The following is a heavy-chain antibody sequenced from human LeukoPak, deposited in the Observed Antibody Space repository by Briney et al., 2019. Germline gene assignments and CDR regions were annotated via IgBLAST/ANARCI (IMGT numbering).Heavy chain of an antibody. CDR3: ATHSSGWYPVDY. CDR1: GFTFSSYG. CDR2: IWYDGSNK. D-gene: IGHD6-19*01. Sequence: GGSLRLSCAASGFTFSSYGMHWVRQAPGKGLEWVAVIWYDGSNKYYADSVKGRFTISRDNSKSTLYLQMNSLRAEDTAVYYCATHSSGWYPVDYWGQGTLVTVSS. J-gene: IGHJ4*02. V-gene: IGHV3-33*01.